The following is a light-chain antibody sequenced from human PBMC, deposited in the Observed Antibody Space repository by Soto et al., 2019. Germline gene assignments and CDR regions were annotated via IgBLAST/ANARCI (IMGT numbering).Light chain of an antibody. CDR3: TSYTSSITYV. Sequence: QSVLXQPASVSGSPGQSITTSCTGTSRDVGGYNFVSWYQHHPGKAPKLIIYDVTNRPSGISNRFSGSKSGNTASLTISGLQAEDEADYYCTSYTSSITYVFGTGTKVTVL. CDR1: SRDVGGYNF. V-gene: IGLV2-14*03. CDR2: DVT. J-gene: IGLJ1*01.